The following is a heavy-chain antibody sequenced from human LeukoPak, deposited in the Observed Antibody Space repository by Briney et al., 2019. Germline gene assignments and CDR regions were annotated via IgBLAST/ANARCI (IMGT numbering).Heavy chain of an antibody. CDR1: GFTFSRCG. CDR2: IRYDGSNK. J-gene: IGHJ4*02. D-gene: IGHD2-15*01. V-gene: IGHV3-30*02. CDR3: ARDLTHTLYYDS. Sequence: GGSLRLSCAASGFTFSRCGMHWVRQAPGKGLEWVAFIRYDGSNKYYADSVKGRFTISRDNSKNTLYLQMNSLKTEDTAVYYCARDLTHTLYYDSWGQGTLVTVSS.